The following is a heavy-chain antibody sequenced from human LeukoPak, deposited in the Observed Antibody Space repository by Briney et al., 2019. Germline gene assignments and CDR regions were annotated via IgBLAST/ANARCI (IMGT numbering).Heavy chain of an antibody. D-gene: IGHD2-2*02. CDR2: IIPILGIA. CDR3: AREKYCSSTSCHIPFDY. Sequence: ASVKVSCKASGGTFSSYAISRVRQAPGQGLEWMGRIIPILGIANYAQKFQGRVTITADKSTSTAYMELSSLRSEDTAVYYCAREKYCSSTSCHIPFDYWGRGTLVTVSS. V-gene: IGHV1-69*04. CDR1: GGTFSSYA. J-gene: IGHJ4*02.